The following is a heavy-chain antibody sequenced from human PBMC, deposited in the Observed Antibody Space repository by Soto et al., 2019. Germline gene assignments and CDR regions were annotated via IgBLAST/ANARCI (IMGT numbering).Heavy chain of an antibody. J-gene: IGHJ6*02. D-gene: IGHD3-3*01. CDR2: ISSSSSTI. CDR1: GFTFSSYS. Sequence: GGSLRLSCAASGFTFSSYSMNWVRQAPGKGLEWVSYISSSSSTIYYADSVKGRFTISRDNAKNSLYLQMNSLRDEDTAVYYCARDPYDFWSGYFGHYYYGMDVWGQGTTVTVSS. V-gene: IGHV3-48*02. CDR3: ARDPYDFWSGYFGHYYYGMDV.